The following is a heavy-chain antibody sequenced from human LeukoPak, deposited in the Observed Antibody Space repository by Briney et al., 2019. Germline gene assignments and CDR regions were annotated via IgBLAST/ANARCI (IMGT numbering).Heavy chain of an antibody. Sequence: SETLSLTCTVSGGSISSSSYYWGWIRQPPGKGLEWIGSIYYSVSTYYNPSLKSRVTISVDTSKNQFSLKLSSVTAADTAVYYCARTTSGGVIAIDYWGQGTLVTVSS. CDR1: GGSISSSSYY. CDR3: ARTTSGGVIAIDY. V-gene: IGHV4-39*01. D-gene: IGHD3-16*02. CDR2: IYYSVST. J-gene: IGHJ4*02.